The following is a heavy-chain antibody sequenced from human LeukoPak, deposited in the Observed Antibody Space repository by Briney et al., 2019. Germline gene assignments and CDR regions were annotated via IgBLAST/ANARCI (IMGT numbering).Heavy chain of an antibody. J-gene: IGHJ3*02. CDR1: RYTFTSYA. V-gene: IGHV1-3*01. CDR3: ARVVAAARDRGDAFDI. CDR2: INAGNGNT. D-gene: IGHD6-13*01. Sequence: ASVKVSCKASRYTFTSYAMHWVRQAPGQRLEWMGWINAGNGNTKYSQKFQGRVTITRDTSASTAYMELSSLRSEDTAVYYCARVVAAARDRGDAFDIWGQGTMVTVSS.